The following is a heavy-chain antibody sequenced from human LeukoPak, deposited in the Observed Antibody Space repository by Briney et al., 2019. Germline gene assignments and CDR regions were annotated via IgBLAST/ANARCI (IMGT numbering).Heavy chain of an antibody. CDR1: GGSISSSSYY. CDR2: IYTSEST. CDR3: ARVRSSSSWYYFDY. Sequence: SETLSLTCTVSGGSISSSSYYWSWIRQPAGKGLEWIGRIYTSESTNYNPSLKSRVTISVDTSRNQFSLKLSSVTAADTAVYYCARVRSSSSWYYFDYWGQGTLVTVSS. D-gene: IGHD6-13*01. J-gene: IGHJ4*02. V-gene: IGHV4-61*02.